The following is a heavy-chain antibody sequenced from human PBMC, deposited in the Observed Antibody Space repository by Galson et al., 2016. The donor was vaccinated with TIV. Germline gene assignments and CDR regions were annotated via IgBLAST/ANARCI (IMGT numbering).Heavy chain of an antibody. V-gene: IGHV1-69*13. Sequence: SVKVSCKASGGPFRSYAISWVRQAPGQGLEWMGGIIGVFAAVTYAQKFQGRVTITADESTSTVYMEVSSLRSEDTAVYYCARPQSRPSYYDFWSGQGPGAFDIWSQGTMVTVSS. CDR1: GGPFRSYA. D-gene: IGHD3-3*01. CDR3: ARPQSRPSYYDFWSGQGPGAFDI. J-gene: IGHJ3*02. CDR2: IIGVFAAV.